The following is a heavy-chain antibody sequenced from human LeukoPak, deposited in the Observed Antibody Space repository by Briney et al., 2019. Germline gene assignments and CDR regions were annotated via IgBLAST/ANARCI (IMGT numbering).Heavy chain of an antibody. J-gene: IGHJ6*02. CDR1: GGTFSSYA. Sequence: SVKVSCKASGGTFSSYATSWVRQAPGQGLEWMGGIIPIFGTANYAQEFQGRVTITADESTSTAHMELSSLRSEDTAVYYCARSRYYYDSSFRYYYYYGMDVWGQGTTVTVSS. CDR3: ARSRYYYDSSFRYYYYYGMDV. D-gene: IGHD3-22*01. CDR2: IIPIFGTA. V-gene: IGHV1-69*13.